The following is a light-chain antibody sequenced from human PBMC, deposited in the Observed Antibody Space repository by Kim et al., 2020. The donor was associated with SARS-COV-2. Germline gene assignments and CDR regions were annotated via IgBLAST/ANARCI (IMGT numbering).Light chain of an antibody. CDR3: QQYNSYPWT. J-gene: IGKJ1*01. V-gene: IGKV1-5*01. Sequence: ASVGDRVTITCRASQSISSWLAWYQQKPGKAPKLLIYDASSLESGVPSRFSGSGSGTEFTLTISSLQPDDFATYCCQQYNSYPWTFGQGTKVDIK. CDR1: QSISSW. CDR2: DAS.